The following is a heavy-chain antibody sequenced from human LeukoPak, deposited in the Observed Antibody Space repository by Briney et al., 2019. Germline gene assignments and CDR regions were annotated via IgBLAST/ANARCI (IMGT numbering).Heavy chain of an antibody. Sequence: GASVKVSCKSSGYTFTDYYIRWVRQAPGQGLEWMVWINPNSGGTNYAQKFQDRVTMTRDTSISTAYMDLSTLTSDDTAVYYCASPSYQTGTYYYFDYWGQGTLVTVSS. CDR3: ASPSYQTGTYYYFDY. J-gene: IGHJ4*02. V-gene: IGHV1-2*02. CDR2: INPNSGGT. CDR1: GYTFTDYY. D-gene: IGHD1-26*01.